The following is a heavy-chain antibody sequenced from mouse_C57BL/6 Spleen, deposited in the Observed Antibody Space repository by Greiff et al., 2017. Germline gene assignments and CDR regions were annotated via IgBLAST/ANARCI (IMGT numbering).Heavy chain of an antibody. D-gene: IGHD2-3*01. CDR1: GYAFSSSW. CDR2: IYPGDGDT. Sequence: QVQLQQSGPELVKPGASVKISCKASGYAFSSSWMNWVKQRPGQGLEWIGRIYPGDGDTNYNGKFKGKATLTADKSSSTAYMQLSSLTSEDSAVYCCASLDGYYNAMEDWGQGTSVTVAS. J-gene: IGHJ4*01. V-gene: IGHV1-82*01. CDR3: ASLDGYYNAMED.